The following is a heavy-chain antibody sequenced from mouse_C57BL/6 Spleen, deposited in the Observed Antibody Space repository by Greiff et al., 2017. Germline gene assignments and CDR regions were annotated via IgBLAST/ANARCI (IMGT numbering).Heavy chain of an antibody. Sequence: VQLKESGPELVKPGASVKMSCKASGYTFTDYNMHWVKQSHGKSLEWIGYINPNNGGTSYNQKFKGKATLTVDKSSSTAYMERRSLTSEDSYVYSCARSKELLYCGNSYFDYWGQGTLLTVSA. J-gene: IGHJ2*01. CDR1: GYTFTDYN. D-gene: IGHD2-1*01. CDR2: INPNNGGT. CDR3: ARSKELLYCGNSYFDY. V-gene: IGHV1-22*01.